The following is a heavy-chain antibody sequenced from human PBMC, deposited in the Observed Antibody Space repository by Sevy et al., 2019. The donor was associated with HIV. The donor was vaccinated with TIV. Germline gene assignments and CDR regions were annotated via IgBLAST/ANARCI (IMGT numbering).Heavy chain of an antibody. D-gene: IGHD2-2*02. V-gene: IGHV3-23*01. J-gene: IGHJ6*02. CDR1: GFTFSSYV. CDR2: ISGSGGST. CDR3: AKFIVVPAAIEYYYYYYGMDV. Sequence: GGSLRLSCAASGFTFSSYVMSWVRQAPGKGLEWVSAISGSGGSTYYADSVKGRFTISRDNSKNTLYLQMNSLRAEDTAVYYCAKFIVVPAAIEYYYYYYGMDVWGQGTTVTVSS.